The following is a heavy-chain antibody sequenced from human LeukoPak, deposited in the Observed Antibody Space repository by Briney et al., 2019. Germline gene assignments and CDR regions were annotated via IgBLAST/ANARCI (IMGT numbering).Heavy chain of an antibody. D-gene: IGHD1-26*01. Sequence: SCKASGYTSTSYYMHWVRQAPGKGLEWVALLSYDGSNECYADSVKGRFTISRDNSKNTLYLQMNSLRAEDTAVYYCARGRGSYSADYWGQGTLVTVSS. V-gene: IGHV3-30-3*01. J-gene: IGHJ4*02. CDR2: LSYDGSNE. CDR3: ARGRGSYSADY. CDR1: GYTSTSYY.